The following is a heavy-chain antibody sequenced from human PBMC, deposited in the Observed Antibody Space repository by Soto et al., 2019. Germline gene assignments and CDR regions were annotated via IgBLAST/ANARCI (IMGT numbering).Heavy chain of an antibody. V-gene: IGHV4-31*03. D-gene: IGHD3-16*02. CDR3: ARASYDYIWGSYRYMGSPLF. Sequence: SETLSLTCTVSGGSISSGGYYWSWFRLHPGKGLEWIGYIYYSGSTYYTPSLKSRVTISVDTSKNQFSLKLSSVTAADTAVYYCARASYDYIWGSYRYMGSPLFWCQGPLGTV. CDR2: IYYSGST. J-gene: IGHJ1*01. CDR1: GGSISSGGYY.